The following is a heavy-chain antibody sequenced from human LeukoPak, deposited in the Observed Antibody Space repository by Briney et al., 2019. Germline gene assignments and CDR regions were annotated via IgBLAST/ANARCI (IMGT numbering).Heavy chain of an antibody. CDR3: ARWTMVRGVQRYFDY. V-gene: IGHV4-31*03. J-gene: IGHJ4*02. CDR2: IYYSGST. Sequence: SETLSLTCTVSGGSISSGGYYWRWIRQHPGKGLEWIGYIYYSGSTYYNPSLKSRVTISADTSKNQFSLKLSSVTAADTAVYYCARWTMVRGVQRYFDYWGQGTLVTVSS. CDR1: GGSISSGGYY. D-gene: IGHD3-10*01.